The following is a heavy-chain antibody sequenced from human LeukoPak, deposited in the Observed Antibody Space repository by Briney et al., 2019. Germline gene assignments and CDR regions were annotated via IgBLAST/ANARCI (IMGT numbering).Heavy chain of an antibody. CDR3: ARSGGDYYYYYMDV. CDR1: GFTFSNYW. D-gene: IGHD1-26*01. V-gene: IGHV3-7*03. J-gene: IGHJ6*03. CDR2: INQDGREI. Sequence: RGSLRLSCAASGFTFSNYWMSWVRQAPGKGLEWLANINQDGREIYYVDSVKGRFAISRDNAENSLYLQMNSLRAEDTALYHCARSGGDYYYYYMDVWGKGTTVTVSS.